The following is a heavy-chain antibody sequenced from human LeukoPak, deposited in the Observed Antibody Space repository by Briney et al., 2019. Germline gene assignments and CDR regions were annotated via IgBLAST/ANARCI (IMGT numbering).Heavy chain of an antibody. CDR1: GGSFSASY. CDR3: ARGLYRSDY. J-gene: IGHJ4*02. CDR2: INHSGTT. D-gene: IGHD2-8*01. Sequence: SETLSLTCAVYGGSFSASYWSWIRQPPGKGLEWIGEINHSGTTNYNPSLKSRVTISVDTSKNQFSLILRSVTAADTAVYYCARGLYRSDYWGQGTLVTVSS. V-gene: IGHV4-34*01.